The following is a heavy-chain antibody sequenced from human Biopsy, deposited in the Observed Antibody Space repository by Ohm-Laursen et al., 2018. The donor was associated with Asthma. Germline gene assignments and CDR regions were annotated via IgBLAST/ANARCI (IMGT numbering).Heavy chain of an antibody. CDR2: VSSDWHNK. J-gene: IGHJ3*02. CDR1: GFVFSQCG. CDR3: ARQSGQDYGDSSGFDI. D-gene: IGHD3-22*01. V-gene: IGHV3-30*03. Sequence: SLRLSCAASGFVFSQCGMHWVRQGPGKGLEWVALVSSDWHNKYYEDSVKGRFTISRDNSRNRLYLQINRLTVEDSAVYFCARQSGQDYGDSSGFDIWGQGTKVAVSS.